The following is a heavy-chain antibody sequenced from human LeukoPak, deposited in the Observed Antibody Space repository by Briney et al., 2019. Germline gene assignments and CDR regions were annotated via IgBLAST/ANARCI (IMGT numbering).Heavy chain of an antibody. V-gene: IGHV3-74*01. J-gene: IGHJ4*02. D-gene: IGHD6-19*01. Sequence: GGSLRLXCAASDFAFRNYWMHWVRQPPGKGLVSVSRINSDGNITTYADSVKGRFTISRDNAKNTLFLQMNSLRVEDTAVYYCTRAIQGIAVYWGQGTLVTVSS. CDR3: TRAIQGIAVY. CDR2: INSDGNIT. CDR1: DFAFRNYW.